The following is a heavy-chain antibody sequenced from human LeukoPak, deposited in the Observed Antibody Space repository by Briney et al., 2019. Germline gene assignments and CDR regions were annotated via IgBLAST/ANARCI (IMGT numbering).Heavy chain of an antibody. CDR3: ARVGYCSSTSCYGGDRWFDP. CDR2: IYYSGST. V-gene: IGHV4-30-4*08. J-gene: IGHJ5*02. CDR1: GGSVSSGDYY. Sequence: ASQTLSLTCTVSGGSVSSGDYYWSWIRQPPGKGLEWIGYIYYSGSTYYNPSLKSRITISVDTSKNQFSLKLSSVTAADTAVYYCARVGYCSSTSCYGGDRWFDPWGQGTLVTVSS. D-gene: IGHD2-2*01.